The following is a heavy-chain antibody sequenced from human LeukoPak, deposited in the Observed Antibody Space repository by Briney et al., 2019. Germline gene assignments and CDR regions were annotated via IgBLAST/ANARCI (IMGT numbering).Heavy chain of an antibody. Sequence: GGSLRLSCAASGFTFSSYAMHWVRQAPGKGLEWVAVIPYDGSNKYYADSVKGRFTISRDNSKNTLYLQMNSLRAEDAAVYYCAREVTMVRGVLVYWGQGTLVTVSS. CDR1: GFTFSSYA. CDR3: AREVTMVRGVLVY. J-gene: IGHJ4*02. D-gene: IGHD3-10*01. V-gene: IGHV3-30-3*01. CDR2: IPYDGSNK.